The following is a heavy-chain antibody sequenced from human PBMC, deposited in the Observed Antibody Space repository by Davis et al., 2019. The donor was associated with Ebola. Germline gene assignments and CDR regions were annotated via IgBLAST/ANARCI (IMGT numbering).Heavy chain of an antibody. V-gene: IGHV4-34*01. CDR3: VRWNRCSGTNCQPSGFDY. Sequence: MPGGSLRLSCTTSGFTFGDYAMTWVRQAPGKGLEWIGEINHSGSTNYNPSLKSRVTMSVDTSKNQFSLRLSSATAADTAVYYCVRWNRCSGTNCQPSGFDYWGQGSLVTVSS. D-gene: IGHD2-2*01. J-gene: IGHJ4*02. CDR1: GFTFGDYA. CDR2: INHSGST.